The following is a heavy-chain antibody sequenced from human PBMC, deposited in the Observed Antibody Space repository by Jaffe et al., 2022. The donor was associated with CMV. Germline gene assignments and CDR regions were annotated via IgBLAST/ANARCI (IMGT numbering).Heavy chain of an antibody. J-gene: IGHJ4*02. CDR1: GGSISSYY. Sequence: QVQLQESGPGLVKPSETLSLTCTVSGGSISSYYWSWIRQPPGKGLEWIGYIYYSGSTNYNPSLKSRVTISVDTSKNQFSLKLSSVTAADTAVYYCARHSYDSSGYYFDYWGQGTLVTVSS. V-gene: IGHV4-59*08. CDR2: IYYSGST. D-gene: IGHD3-22*01. CDR3: ARHSYDSSGYYFDY.